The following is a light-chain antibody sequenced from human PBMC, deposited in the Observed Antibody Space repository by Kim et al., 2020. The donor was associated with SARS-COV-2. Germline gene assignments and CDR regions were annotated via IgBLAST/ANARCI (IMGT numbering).Light chain of an antibody. CDR3: QQYANLPPLT. Sequence: DIQMTQSPSSLSASVGDRVTITCQASHDIITYLNWFQVKPGKAPKLLIYDASSLETGVPSRFSGSGSGTDFTFTISSLQPEDIATYYCQQYANLPPLTFGGGTKVDIK. J-gene: IGKJ4*01. CDR1: HDIITY. V-gene: IGKV1-33*01. CDR2: DAS.